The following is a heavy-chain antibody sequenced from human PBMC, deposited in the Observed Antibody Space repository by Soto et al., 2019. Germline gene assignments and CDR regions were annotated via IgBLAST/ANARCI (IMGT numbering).Heavy chain of an antibody. CDR3: ARANYYGSTGDFDY. Sequence: EVQLVESGGGLVQPGGSLRLSCTASGFTFSSYSMNWVRQAPGKGLEWVSYISSSSSTIYYADSVKGRFTISRDNAKNSLYMQMNSLRAEDTAVYYCARANYYGSTGDFDYWGQATLVTVSS. J-gene: IGHJ4*02. CDR1: GFTFSSYS. V-gene: IGHV3-48*01. D-gene: IGHD3-10*01. CDR2: ISSSSSTI.